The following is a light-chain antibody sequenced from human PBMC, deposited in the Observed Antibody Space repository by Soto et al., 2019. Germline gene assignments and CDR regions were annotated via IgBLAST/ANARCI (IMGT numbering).Light chain of an antibody. CDR2: DAS. J-gene: IGKJ1*01. CDR3: QQYNSYPQT. V-gene: IGKV1-5*01. CDR1: QSISSW. Sequence: DIQMTQSPSTLSASVGDRVTTTCRASQSISSWLAWYQQKPGKAPKLLIYDASSLESGVPSRFSGSGSGTEFTLTISSLQPDDFATYYCQQYNSYPQTFGQGTKVEIK.